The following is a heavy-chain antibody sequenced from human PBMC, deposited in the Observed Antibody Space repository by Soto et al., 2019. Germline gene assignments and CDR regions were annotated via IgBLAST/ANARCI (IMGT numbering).Heavy chain of an antibody. J-gene: IGHJ5*02. D-gene: IGHD4-17*01. CDR3: AREINDYPTWFDP. CDR1: GVSISSGDYY. CDR2: INYSGST. Sequence: SETLSLTCTVSGVSISSGDYYWSWIGQPPGKGLEWIVYINYSGSTYYKPSPKSRVTISVDTSKNQFSLKLSSVTAEDTAVYYCAREINDYPTWFDPWGQGTLVTVSS. V-gene: IGHV4-30-4*01.